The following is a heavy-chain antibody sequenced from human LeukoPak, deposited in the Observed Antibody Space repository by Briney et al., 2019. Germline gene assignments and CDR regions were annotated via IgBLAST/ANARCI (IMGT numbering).Heavy chain of an antibody. D-gene: IGHD2-21*01. CDR3: ARDWRVNAIPVN. Sequence: ASVKVSCKASGYTFTWYQMHWVRQAPGQRLEWMGWMNPNSGGTNYAQKFQGRATMTRDTSISTAYMELSGLTSDDTAVYYCARDWRVNAIPVNWGEGTLVTVSS. J-gene: IGHJ4*02. V-gene: IGHV1-2*02. CDR2: MNPNSGGT. CDR1: GYTFTWYQ.